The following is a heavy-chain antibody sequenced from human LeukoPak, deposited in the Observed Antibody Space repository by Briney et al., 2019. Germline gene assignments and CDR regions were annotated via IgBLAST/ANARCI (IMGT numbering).Heavy chain of an antibody. CDR3: ARGHKDCSRISCFTIYYYHGMDI. CDR2: MNPNSGDS. CDR1: GYTFGNYD. J-gene: IGHJ6*02. Sequence: EASVKVSCKASGYTFGNYDINWVRQAPGQGLEWMGWMNPNSGDSGYAQKFQGRVTMTRDTSISTAYMELSGLRSEDTAVYYCARGHKDCSRISCFTIYYYHGMDIWGQGTTVAVSS. D-gene: IGHD2-2*02. V-gene: IGHV1-8*01.